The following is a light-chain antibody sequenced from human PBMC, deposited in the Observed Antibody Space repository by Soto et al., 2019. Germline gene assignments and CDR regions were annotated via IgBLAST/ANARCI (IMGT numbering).Light chain of an antibody. J-gene: IGKJ4*01. CDR2: DAS. CDR3: QQRSNWLPLT. Sequence: EIVLTQSPATLSLSPGERATLSCRASQSVSSYLAWYQQKPGQAPRLLIYDASYSATSVLARFSGSRSGTALSLTISSREAEDFSVYYCQQRSNWLPLTFGGGTKVEIK. V-gene: IGKV3-11*01. CDR1: QSVSSY.